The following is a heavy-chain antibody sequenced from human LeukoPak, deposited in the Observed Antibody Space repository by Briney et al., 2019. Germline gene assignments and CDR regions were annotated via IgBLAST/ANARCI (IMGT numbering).Heavy chain of an antibody. Sequence: SETLSLTCTVSGDSVSDGNYYWSWLRQPPGKALEWIGYIYYTGSTYYNPSLEGRVTISVDTSRNQFSVKLSSVTAADTAVYYCARSQNYYGSGDYWSQGTLVTVSS. V-gene: IGHV4-61*01. CDR1: GDSVSDGNYY. CDR3: ARSQNYYGSGDY. CDR2: IYYTGST. J-gene: IGHJ4*02. D-gene: IGHD3-10*01.